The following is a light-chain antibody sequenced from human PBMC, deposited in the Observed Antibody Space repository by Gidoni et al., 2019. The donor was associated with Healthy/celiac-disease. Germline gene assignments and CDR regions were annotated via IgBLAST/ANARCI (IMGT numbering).Light chain of an antibody. Sequence: DIVLTQSPATLSLSPGERATLSCRASQSVSSNLAWYQQKPGQAPRLIIYDAANRATGTPARLSGSGCGTDFTLTISSREPEDFAVYYCQQRSNWPLSITFGQGTRLEIK. CDR2: DAA. CDR3: QQRSNWPLSIT. CDR1: QSVSSN. V-gene: IGKV3-11*01. J-gene: IGKJ5*01.